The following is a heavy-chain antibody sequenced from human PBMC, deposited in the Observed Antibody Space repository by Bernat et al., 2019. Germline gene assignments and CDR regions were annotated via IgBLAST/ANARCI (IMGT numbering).Heavy chain of an antibody. CDR1: GFTFSNAW. J-gene: IGHJ4*02. CDR3: TTRHTLYYFDY. Sequence: EVQLVESGGGLVKPGGSLRLSCAASGFTFSNAWMSWVRQAPGKGLEWVGRIKSKTDGGTTDYAAPVNGRFTISRDDSKNTLYLQMNSLKTEDTAVYYCTTRHTLYYFDYWGQGTLVTVSS. V-gene: IGHV3-15*01. CDR2: IKSKTDGGTT.